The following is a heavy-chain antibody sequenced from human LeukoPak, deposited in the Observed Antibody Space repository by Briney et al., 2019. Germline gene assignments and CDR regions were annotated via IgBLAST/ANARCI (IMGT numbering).Heavy chain of an antibody. CDR3: AREASGWYEGEGLVDV. Sequence: ASVKVSCKASGYTFTSYDINWVRQATGQGLEWMGWMNPNSGNTGYAQKFQGRVTMTRNTSISTAYMELRSLRSDDTAVHYCAREASGWYEGEGLVDVWGQGTTVTVSS. CDR2: MNPNSGNT. CDR1: GYTFTSYD. J-gene: IGHJ6*02. V-gene: IGHV1-8*01. D-gene: IGHD6-19*01.